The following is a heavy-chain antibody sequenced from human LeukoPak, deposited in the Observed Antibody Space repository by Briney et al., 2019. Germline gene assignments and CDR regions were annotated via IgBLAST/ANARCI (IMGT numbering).Heavy chain of an antibody. CDR2: ISAYNGNT. Sequence: ASVKVSCKASGYTFTSYGISWVRQAPGQGLEWMGWISAYNGNTNYAQKFQGRVTMTRNTSISTAYMELSSLRSEDTVVYYCARGRAQYSSSWYGDFDYWGQGTLVTVSS. CDR3: ARGRAQYSSSWYGDFDY. V-gene: IGHV1-18*01. D-gene: IGHD6-13*01. CDR1: GYTFTSYG. J-gene: IGHJ4*02.